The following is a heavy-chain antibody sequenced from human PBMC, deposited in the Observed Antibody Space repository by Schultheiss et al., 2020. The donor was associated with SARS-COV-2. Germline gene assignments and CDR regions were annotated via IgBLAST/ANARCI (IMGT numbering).Heavy chain of an antibody. CDR3: ARGLPYSSSWYYGY. CDR2: ISPHNGNT. CDR1: GYVFMNFG. Sequence: ASVKVSCKASGYVFMNFGITWVRLAPGQGLEWMGWISPHNGNTKYAQELQGRVTMTTDTSTSTAYMELSRLRSDDTAVYYCARGLPYSSSWYYGYWGQGTLVTVSS. D-gene: IGHD6-13*01. J-gene: IGHJ4*02. V-gene: IGHV1-18*01.